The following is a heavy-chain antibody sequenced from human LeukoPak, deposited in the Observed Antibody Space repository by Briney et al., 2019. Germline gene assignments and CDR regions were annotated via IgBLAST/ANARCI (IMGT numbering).Heavy chain of an antibody. V-gene: IGHV3-48*01. CDR1: GFTFSSYG. J-gene: IGHJ1*01. D-gene: IGHD1-26*01. CDR2: ISSSSDII. CDR3: ARDWSSGRHDEYFPH. Sequence: PGGSLRLSCAVSGFTFSSYGMNWVRQAPGKGLEWVSYISSSSDIIHYTESVKGRFTISRDNAKNSVYLQMNSLRAEDTAVYYCARDWSSGRHDEYFPHWGQGTLVTVSS.